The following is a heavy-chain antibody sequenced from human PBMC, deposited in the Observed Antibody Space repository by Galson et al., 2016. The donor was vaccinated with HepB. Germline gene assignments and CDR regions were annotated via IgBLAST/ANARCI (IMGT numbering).Heavy chain of an antibody. J-gene: IGHJ4*02. CDR3: ARGPARYCSSTSCYPLDY. V-gene: IGHV4-4*02. CDR2: IYPSGST. CDR1: GGSITSSNW. Sequence: TLSLTCAVSGGSITSSNWWSWVRQPPGRGLEWIGEIYPSGSTNYNPSLKSRVTMSVDKSKNQFSLKLSSVTAADTAVYYCARGPARYCSSTSCYPLDYWGQGILVTVSS. D-gene: IGHD2-2*01.